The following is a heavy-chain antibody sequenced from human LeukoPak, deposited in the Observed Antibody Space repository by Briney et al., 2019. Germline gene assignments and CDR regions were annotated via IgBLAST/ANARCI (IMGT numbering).Heavy chain of an antibody. D-gene: IGHD5-12*01. CDR2: ISSSSSYI. V-gene: IGHV3-21*01. CDR3: ARADSGYDLSIDY. J-gene: IGHJ4*02. Sequence: GGSLRLSCAASGFTFSSYSMNWVRQAPGKGLEWVSSISSSSSYIYYADSVKGRFTISRDNAKNSLYLQMNSLRAEDTAVYYCARADSGYDLSIDYWGQGVLVTVSS. CDR1: GFTFSSYS.